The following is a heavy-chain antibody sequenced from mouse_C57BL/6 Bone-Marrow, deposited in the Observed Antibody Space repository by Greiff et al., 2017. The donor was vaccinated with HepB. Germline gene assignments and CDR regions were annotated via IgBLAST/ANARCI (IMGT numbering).Heavy chain of an antibody. J-gene: IGHJ3*01. V-gene: IGHV3-6*01. CDR3: AQLEEFAY. D-gene: IGHD1-3*01. CDR1: GYSITSGYY. CDR2: ISYDGSN. Sequence: EVQLVESGPGLVKPSQSLSLTCSVTGYSITSGYYWNWIRQFPGNKLEWMGYISYDGSNNYNPSLKNRISITRDTSKNQFFLKLNSVTTEDTATYYCAQLEEFAYWGQGTLVTVSA.